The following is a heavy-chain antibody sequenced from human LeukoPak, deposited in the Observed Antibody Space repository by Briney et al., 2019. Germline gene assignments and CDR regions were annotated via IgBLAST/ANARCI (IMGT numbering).Heavy chain of an antibody. J-gene: IGHJ4*02. CDR1: GFTFSRFG. Sequence: GGSLRLSCAASGFTFSRFGIHWVRQAPGKGLEWVSVIYSSGSTYYADSVKGRFTISRDNSKNTLYLQMNSLRAEDTAVYYCARALVDGTEGGDYWGQGALVTVSS. D-gene: IGHD3-10*01. CDR3: ARALVDGTEGGDY. V-gene: IGHV3-NL1*01. CDR2: IYSSGST.